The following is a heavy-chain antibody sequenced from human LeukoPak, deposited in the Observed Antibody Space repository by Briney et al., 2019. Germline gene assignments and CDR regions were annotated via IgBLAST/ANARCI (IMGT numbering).Heavy chain of an antibody. CDR1: GLTYRSYA. J-gene: IGHJ4*02. CDR2: ISDSGGST. D-gene: IGHD3-22*01. Sequence: GGSLRLFCGACGLTYRSYAMICVRRPPGKGRVEVLAISDSGGSTDYADSVKGRFTISRDNSKNTLYLQMNSLRAEDTAVYYCAKVKHTYYYDSSGGLGTLVTVSS. CDR3: AKVKHTYYYDSS. V-gene: IGHV3-23*01.